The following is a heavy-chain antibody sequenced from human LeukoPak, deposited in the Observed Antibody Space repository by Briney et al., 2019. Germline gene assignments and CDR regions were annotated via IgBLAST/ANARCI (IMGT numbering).Heavy chain of an antibody. CDR1: GFIVSSDY. Sequence: GGSLRLSCAASGFIVSSDYMSWVRQSPGKGLEWVSVIYSGDRTYYADSVKGRFTISSDSSKNTLYLQMNSLRAEDTAVYYCARDGGYSYGYGFDYWGQGTLVTVSS. J-gene: IGHJ4*02. D-gene: IGHD5-18*01. V-gene: IGHV3-66*01. CDR2: IYSGDRT. CDR3: ARDGGYSYGYGFDY.